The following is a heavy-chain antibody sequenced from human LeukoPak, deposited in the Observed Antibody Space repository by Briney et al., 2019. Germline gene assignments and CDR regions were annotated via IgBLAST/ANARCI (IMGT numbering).Heavy chain of an antibody. CDR3: AKVGYYDYVWGSYRWAHFDW. V-gene: IGHV3-23*01. CDR2: ISGSGGST. D-gene: IGHD3-16*02. J-gene: IGHJ4*02. CDR1: GFTFSSYA. Sequence: GGSLRLSCAASGFTFSSYAMSWVRQAPGKWLEWVSAISGSGGSTYYADSGKGRFTISRDNSKNTLYLQMNSLRAEDTAVYYWAKVGYYDYVWGSYRWAHFDWGGQGTLVTVSS.